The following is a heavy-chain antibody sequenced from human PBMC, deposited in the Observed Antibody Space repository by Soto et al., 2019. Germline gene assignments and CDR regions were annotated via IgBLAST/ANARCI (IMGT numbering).Heavy chain of an antibody. J-gene: IGHJ6*02. V-gene: IGHV1-69*13. CDR3: AREVDSSSWFYYGMYV. CDR2: IIPIFGTA. D-gene: IGHD6-13*01. CDR1: GGTFSSYA. Sequence: ASVKVSCKASGGTFSSYAISWVRQAPGQGLEWMGGIIPIFGTANYAQKFQGRVTITADESTSTAYMELSSLRSEDTAVYYCAREVDSSSWFYYGMYVWGQGTTVTVSS.